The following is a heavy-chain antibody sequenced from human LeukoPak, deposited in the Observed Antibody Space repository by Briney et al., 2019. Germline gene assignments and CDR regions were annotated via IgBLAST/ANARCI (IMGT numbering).Heavy chain of an antibody. CDR2: FIPIFGTA. D-gene: IGHD2-2*01. CDR3: ARVPGIVVVPAADAFDP. Sequence: SVKVSCKASGGPFSSSAISWVRQAPGQGLEWMGGFIPIFGTANYAQKFQGRVTITADESTSTAYMERSSLRSEYTAVYYCARVPGIVVVPAADAFDPWGQGTLVTVSS. J-gene: IGHJ5*02. CDR1: GGPFSSSA. V-gene: IGHV1-69*13.